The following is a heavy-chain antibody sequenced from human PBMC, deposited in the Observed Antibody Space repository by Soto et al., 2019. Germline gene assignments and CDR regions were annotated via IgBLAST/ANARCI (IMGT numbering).Heavy chain of an antibody. Sequence: GGSLRLSCAASGFTFSSYSMNWVRQAPGKGLEWVSSISSSSSYIYYADSVKGRFTISRDNAKNSLYLQMNSLRAEDTAVYYCARDLTQVATIHLLGLHDAFDIWGQGTIVTVSS. J-gene: IGHJ3*02. CDR2: ISSSSSYI. CDR1: GFTFSSYS. V-gene: IGHV3-21*01. D-gene: IGHD5-12*01. CDR3: ARDLTQVATIHLLGLHDAFDI.